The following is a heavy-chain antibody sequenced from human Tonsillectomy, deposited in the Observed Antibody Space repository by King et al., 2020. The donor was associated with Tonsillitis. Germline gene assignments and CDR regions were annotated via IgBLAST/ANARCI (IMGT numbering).Heavy chain of an antibody. CDR3: ARGDCDLD. J-gene: IGHJ4*02. D-gene: IGHD2-21*02. CDR2: IYNDGST. Sequence: VQLVESGGGLLQPGGSLRLSCAASGFSFSSNYMTWVRQAPGKGLEWVSIIYNDGSTKYAHSVKGRFTISRDNSKNTLYLQINSLRPEDKAVYYCARGDCDLDWGQGTLVTVSS. CDR1: GFSFSSNY. V-gene: IGHV3-53*01.